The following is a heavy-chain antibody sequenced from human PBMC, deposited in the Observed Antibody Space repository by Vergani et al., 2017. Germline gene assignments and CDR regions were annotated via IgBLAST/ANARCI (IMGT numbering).Heavy chain of an antibody. V-gene: IGHV3-23*01. J-gene: IGHJ6*02. CDR2: ISGSGGST. Sequence: EVQLLESGGGLVQPGGSLRLSCAASGFTFSSYAMSWVRQAPGKGLEWVSAISGSGGSTYYADSVKGRFTISRDNSKNTLYLQMNSLRAEDAAVYYCAETGYYYYGMDVWGQGTTVTVSS. CDR1: GFTFSSYA. CDR3: AETGYYYYGMDV.